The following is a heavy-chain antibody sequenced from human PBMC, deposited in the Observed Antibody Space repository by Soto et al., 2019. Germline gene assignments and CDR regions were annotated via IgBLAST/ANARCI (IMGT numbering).Heavy chain of an antibody. CDR2: INHSGST. V-gene: IGHV4-34*01. CDR1: GVSFSNYY. D-gene: IGHD1-26*01. J-gene: IGHJ5*02. CDR3: ARVRRDLSGSYYP. Sequence: QVQLQQWGAGLLKASETLSLTCAVYGVSFSNYYWSWIRQPPGKGLEWIGEINHSGSTKYNPALKSRVTISVDTSKNQFSLKLTSVTAAYTAVYYCARVRRDLSGSYYPWGQGTLVTVSS.